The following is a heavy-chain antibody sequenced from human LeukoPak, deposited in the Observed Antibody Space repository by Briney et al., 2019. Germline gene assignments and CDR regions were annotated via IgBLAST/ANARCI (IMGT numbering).Heavy chain of an antibody. CDR2: INPSGGST. D-gene: IGHD2-15*01. Sequence: ASVKVSFKASGYTFTSYYMHWVRQAPGQGLEWMGIINPSGGSTSYAQKFQGRVTMTRDTSTSTVYMELSSLRSEDTAVYYCAGEDCSGGSCYGYWGQGTLVTVSS. CDR3: AGEDCSGGSCYGY. CDR1: GYTFTSYY. V-gene: IGHV1-46*01. J-gene: IGHJ4*02.